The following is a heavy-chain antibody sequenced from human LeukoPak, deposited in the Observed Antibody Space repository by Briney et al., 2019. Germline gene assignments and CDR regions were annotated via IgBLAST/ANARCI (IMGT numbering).Heavy chain of an antibody. CDR1: GYTFTSYG. V-gene: IGHV1-18*03. Sequence: ASVKVSCKASGYTFTSYGISWVRQAPGQGLEWMGWISAYNGNTNYAQKLQGRVTITRGTSASTAYMELSSLRSEDMAVYYCARSAGDSFDDWGQGTLVTVSS. CDR2: ISAYNGNT. J-gene: IGHJ4*02. D-gene: IGHD2-21*02. CDR3: ARSAGDSFDD.